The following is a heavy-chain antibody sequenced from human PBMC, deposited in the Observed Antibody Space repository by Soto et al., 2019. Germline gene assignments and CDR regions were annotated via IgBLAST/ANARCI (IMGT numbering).Heavy chain of an antibody. D-gene: IGHD2-15*01. CDR2: IKEDGSEK. V-gene: IGHV3-7*04. J-gene: IGHJ6*02. Sequence: EVQLVESGGGLVQPGGSLRLSCAASGFTLSDYWMSWVRQAPGKGLEWVANIKEDGSEKHYADSVKGRFTISRDNAKNSLYLQMNSLRAADTALYYGARDQGSCYSCYYYGMDVWGQGTTVTVSS. CDR1: GFTLSDYW. CDR3: ARDQGSCYSCYYYGMDV.